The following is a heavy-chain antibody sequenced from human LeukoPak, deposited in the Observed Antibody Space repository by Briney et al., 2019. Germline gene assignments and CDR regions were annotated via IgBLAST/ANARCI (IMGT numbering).Heavy chain of an antibody. J-gene: IGHJ3*02. CDR2: TYYRSNRSKRYY. Sequence: SQTLSLTCAISGDSVSSNSAVWNWIRQSPSRGLEWLGRTYYRSNRSKRYYDYGASLKTRITINPDASKNQFSLQLNSVTPEETAVYYCARGFPTNAFDIWGQGTMVTVSS. V-gene: IGHV6-1*01. CDR3: ARGFPTNAFDI. CDR1: GDSVSSNSAV.